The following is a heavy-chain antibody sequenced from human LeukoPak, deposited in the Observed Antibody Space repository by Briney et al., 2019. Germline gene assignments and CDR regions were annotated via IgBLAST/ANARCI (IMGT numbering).Heavy chain of an antibody. Sequence: GASVKVSCKASGGTFSSYAISWVRQAPGQGLEWMGRIIPILGIANYAQKFQGRVTITADKSTSTAYMELSSLRAEDTAVYYCAKERRESYDILTGYYLYYYYGMDVWGQGTTVTVSS. V-gene: IGHV1-69*04. D-gene: IGHD3-9*01. CDR2: IIPILGIA. CDR3: AKERRESYDILTGYYLYYYYGMDV. CDR1: GGTFSSYA. J-gene: IGHJ6*02.